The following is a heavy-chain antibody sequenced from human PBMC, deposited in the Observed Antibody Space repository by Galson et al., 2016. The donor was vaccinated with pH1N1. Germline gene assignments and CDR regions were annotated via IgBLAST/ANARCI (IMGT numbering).Heavy chain of an antibody. CDR3: ARDGIAAAGIRRDQYYFDY. CDR2: TYYRSKWYN. V-gene: IGHV6-1*01. CDR1: GDSVSSNSAA. D-gene: IGHD6-13*01. Sequence: CAISGDSVSSNSAAWNWIRQSPSRGLEWLGRTYYRSKWYNDYAVSVKSRITINPDTSKNQFSLQLNSVTPVDTAVYYCARDGIAAAGIRRDQYYFDYWGQGTLVTVSS. J-gene: IGHJ4*02.